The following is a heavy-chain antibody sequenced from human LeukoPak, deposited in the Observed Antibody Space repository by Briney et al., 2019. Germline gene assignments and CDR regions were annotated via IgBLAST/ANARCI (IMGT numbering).Heavy chain of an antibody. Sequence: PGGSLRLSCTASGFTFSSYSMNWVRQAPGKGLEWVSSISSGSTYIYYADSVKGRFTVFRDNAQNSLYLQMNSLRAEDTAVYYCARDHDPNCSGGSCYSGLGAFDIWGQGTMVTVSS. CDR2: ISSGSTYI. CDR3: ARDHDPNCSGGSCYSGLGAFDI. V-gene: IGHV3-21*01. D-gene: IGHD2-15*01. CDR1: GFTFSSYS. J-gene: IGHJ3*02.